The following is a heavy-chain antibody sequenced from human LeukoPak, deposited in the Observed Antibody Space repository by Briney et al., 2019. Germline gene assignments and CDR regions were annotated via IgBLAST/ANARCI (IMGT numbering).Heavy chain of an antibody. J-gene: IGHJ3*02. D-gene: IGHD3-22*01. CDR2: ISAYNGNT. V-gene: IGHV1-18*01. Sequence: ASVKVSCKASGYTFTSYGISWVRQAPGQGLEWMGWISAYNGNTNYAQKLQGRVTMTTDTSTSTAYMELRSLRSDDTVVYYCARDAPYRITMIVVVIGGNAFDIWGQGTMVTVSS. CDR1: GYTFTSYG. CDR3: ARDAPYRITMIVVVIGGNAFDI.